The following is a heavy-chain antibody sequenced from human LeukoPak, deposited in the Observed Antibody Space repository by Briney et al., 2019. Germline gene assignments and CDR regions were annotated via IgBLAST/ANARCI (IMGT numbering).Heavy chain of an antibody. Sequence: GGSLRLSCAASGFTFSSYSMNWVRQAPGKGLEWVSSISSSNSYIYYADSVKGRFTISRDNAKNSLYLQMNSLRAEDTAVYYCARVRSSWYYFDYWGQGTLVTVSS. CDR2: ISSSNSYI. CDR1: GFTFSSYS. V-gene: IGHV3-21*01. CDR3: ARVRSSWYYFDY. D-gene: IGHD6-13*01. J-gene: IGHJ4*02.